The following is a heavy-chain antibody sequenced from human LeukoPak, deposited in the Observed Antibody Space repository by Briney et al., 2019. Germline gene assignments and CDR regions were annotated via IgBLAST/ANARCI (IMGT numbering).Heavy chain of an antibody. V-gene: IGHV3-7*01. CDR3: ARDQSGYYDSSGYSDAFDI. CDR1: GFTFSSYW. Sequence: PGGSLRLSCAASGFTFSSYWMSWLRQAPGKGLEWVANIKQDGSEKYYVDSVKGRFTISRDNAKNSLYLQMNSLRAEDTAVYYCARDQSGYYDSSGYSDAFDIWGQGTMVTVSS. D-gene: IGHD3-22*01. J-gene: IGHJ3*02. CDR2: IKQDGSEK.